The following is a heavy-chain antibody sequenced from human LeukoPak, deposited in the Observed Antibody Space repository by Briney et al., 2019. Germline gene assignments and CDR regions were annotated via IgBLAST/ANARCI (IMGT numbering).Heavy chain of an antibody. D-gene: IGHD6-13*01. V-gene: IGHV4-31*03. J-gene: IGHJ4*02. CDR3: AREPDGYSSS. CDR2: IYYSGST. Sequence: PSQTLSLTCTVSGGSISSGDYYWSWIRQHPGKGLEWIGYIYYSGSTYYNPSLQSRLTISVDTSKNQFSLKLSSVTAADTAVYYCAREPDGYSSSWGQGTLVTVSS. CDR1: GGSISSGDYY.